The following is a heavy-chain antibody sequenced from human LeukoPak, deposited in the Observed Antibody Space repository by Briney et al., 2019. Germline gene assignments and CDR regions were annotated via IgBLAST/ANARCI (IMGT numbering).Heavy chain of an antibody. D-gene: IGHD6-19*01. J-gene: IGHJ4*02. V-gene: IGHV3-33*01. CDR3: ARDSLPGIAVAGIFDY. CDR2: IWYDGSNK. CDR1: GFTFSSYG. Sequence: GGSLRLSCAASGFTFSSYGMHWVRQAPGKGLEWVAVIWYDGSNKYYADSVKGRFTISRDNAKNSLYLQMNSLKAEDTAVYYCARDSLPGIAVAGIFDYWGQGTLVTVSS.